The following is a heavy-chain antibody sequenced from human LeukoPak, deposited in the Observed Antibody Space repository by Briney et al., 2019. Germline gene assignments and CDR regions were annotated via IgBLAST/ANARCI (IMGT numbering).Heavy chain of an antibody. V-gene: IGHV3-23*01. J-gene: IGHJ5*02. CDR1: GFTFSSYA. D-gene: IGHD3-22*01. CDR2: ISGSGGST. CDR3: AKCRYYYDSPDWFDP. Sequence: GGSLRLSCAASGFTFSSYAMSWVRQAPGKGLEWVSSISGSGGSTNYADSVKGRFTISRDNSKNTLYLQVNSLRAEDTAVYYCAKCRYYYDSPDWFDPWGQGTLVIVSS.